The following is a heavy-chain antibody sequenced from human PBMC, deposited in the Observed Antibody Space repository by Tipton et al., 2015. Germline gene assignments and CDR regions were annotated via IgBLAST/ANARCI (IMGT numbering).Heavy chain of an antibody. CDR1: GFTFGTYE. CDR2: IYSGGST. J-gene: IGHJ4*02. V-gene: IGHV3-48*03. D-gene: IGHD6-19*01. Sequence: SLRLSCAASGFTFGTYEMNWVRQAPGKGLEWVSIIYSGGSTYYPDSVKGRFTISRDTAKNSLHLQMNSLRAEDTAVYYCARVRYSSGSGYFDYWGQGTLVTVSS. CDR3: ARVRYSSGSGYFDY.